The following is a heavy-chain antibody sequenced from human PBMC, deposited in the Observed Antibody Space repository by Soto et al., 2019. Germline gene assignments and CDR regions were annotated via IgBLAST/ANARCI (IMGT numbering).Heavy chain of an antibody. V-gene: IGHV1-69*01. Sequence: QVQLVQSGAEVKRPGSSVKVSCEASGGTFSSLGFTWVRQAPGHGLEWMGGIIPISGRTTFAPKFLGRVTITAYESTRTTYMELTALTSDDPAIYYCATRGTQGRWLEFADYWGQGNLVTVSS. CDR1: GGTFSSLG. CDR3: ATRGTQGRWLEFADY. J-gene: IGHJ4*02. CDR2: IIPISGRT. D-gene: IGHD5-12*01.